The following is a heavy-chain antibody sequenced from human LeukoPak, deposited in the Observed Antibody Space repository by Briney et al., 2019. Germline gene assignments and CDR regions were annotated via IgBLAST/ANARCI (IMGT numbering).Heavy chain of an antibody. CDR1: GFTFSGAG. J-gene: IGHJ4*02. CDR3: TRLLDSSGQYDY. V-gene: IGHV3-73*01. Sequence: GGSLRLSCAASGFTFSGAGMHWVRQASGKGLEWVGRIRSRANSYATAYAASVKGRFTVSRDDSKNTAYLQMNSLKAEDTAVYYCTRLLDSSGQYDYWGQGTLVTVSS. D-gene: IGHD6-19*01. CDR2: IRSRANSYAT.